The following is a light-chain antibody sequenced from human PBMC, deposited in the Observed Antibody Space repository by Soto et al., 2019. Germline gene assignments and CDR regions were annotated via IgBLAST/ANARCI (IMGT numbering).Light chain of an antibody. CDR3: SSYTSRSTVV. V-gene: IGLV2-14*01. Sequence: QSALTQPASVSGSPGQSITISCTGSSSDVGGYNYVSWYQQHPGKAPKFMIYEVSNRPSGVSNRFSGSKSGNTASLTSSGLKAEDEADYYCSSYTSRSTVVFGGGTKLTVL. CDR1: SSDVGGYNY. CDR2: EVS. J-gene: IGLJ2*01.